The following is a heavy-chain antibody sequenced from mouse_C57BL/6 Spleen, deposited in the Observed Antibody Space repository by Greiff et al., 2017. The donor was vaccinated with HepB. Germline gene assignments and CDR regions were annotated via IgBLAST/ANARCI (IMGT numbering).Heavy chain of an antibody. J-gene: IGHJ3*01. V-gene: IGHV1-22*01. D-gene: IGHD4-1*01. CDR1: GYTFTDYN. CDR2: INPNNGGT. Sequence: EVQLQQSGPELVKPGASVKMSCKASGYTFTDYNMHWVQQSHGKSLEWIGYINPNNGGTSYNQKFKGKATLTVNKSSSTAYMERRSLTSEDSAVYYCASGLGRRGWFAYWGQGTLVTVSA. CDR3: ASGLGRRGWFAY.